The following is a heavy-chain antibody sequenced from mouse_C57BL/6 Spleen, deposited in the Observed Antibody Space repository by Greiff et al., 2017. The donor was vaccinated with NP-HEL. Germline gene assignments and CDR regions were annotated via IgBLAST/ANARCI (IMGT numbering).Heavy chain of an antibody. Sequence: EVQLVESGGGLVQPGGSLSLSCAASGFTFTDYYMSWVRQPPGKALEWLGFIRNKANGYTTAYSASVKCRFTISRDNSQSILYLQMNALRAEDSATYYCSRYDGSTLDDWGQGTTLTVSS. D-gene: IGHD1-1*01. J-gene: IGHJ2*01. V-gene: IGHV7-3*01. CDR1: GFTFTDYY. CDR3: SRYDGSTLDD. CDR2: IRNKANGYTT.